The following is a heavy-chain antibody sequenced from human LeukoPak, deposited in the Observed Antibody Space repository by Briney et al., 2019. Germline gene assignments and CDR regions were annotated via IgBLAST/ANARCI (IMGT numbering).Heavy chain of an antibody. Sequence: SQTLSLTCTVSGGFISSGSYYWSWIRQPAGKGLEWIGRIYTSGSTNYNPSLKSRVTISVDTSKNQFSLKLSSVTAADTAVYYCARGDFWSGYYFDYWGQGTLVTVSS. D-gene: IGHD3-3*01. V-gene: IGHV4-61*02. CDR3: ARGDFWSGYYFDY. CDR1: GGFISSGSYY. CDR2: IYTSGST. J-gene: IGHJ4*02.